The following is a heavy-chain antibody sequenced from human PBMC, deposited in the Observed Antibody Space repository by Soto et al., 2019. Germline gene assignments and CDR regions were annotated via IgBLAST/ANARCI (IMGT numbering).Heavy chain of an antibody. CDR1: GFTFRNYW. D-gene: IGHD3-16*01. J-gene: IGHJ6*02. CDR3: ASNYAYAEGYYFYGIDV. CDR2: VNSDGDTT. V-gene: IGHV3-74*01. Sequence: EVQLVESGGGLVQPGGSLRLSCAASGFTFRNYWMHWVRQAPGKGLVWVSRVNSDGDTTYYADSVKGRFTISRDNGKNTLHLQINSVGAEDTAVYYCASNYAYAEGYYFYGIDVWGQGTTVTVSS.